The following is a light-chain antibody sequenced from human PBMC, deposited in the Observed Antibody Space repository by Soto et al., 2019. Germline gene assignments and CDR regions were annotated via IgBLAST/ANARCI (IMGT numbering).Light chain of an antibody. CDR1: SSDFGGYDL. J-gene: IGLJ3*02. CDR2: DVS. V-gene: IGLV2-14*01. CDR3: SSYTGSSTWV. Sequence: QSALTQPASVSGSPGQSIPISCTGTSSDFGGYDLVSWFQQHPGKAPKLIIYDVSNRPSGVSYRFSGYKSGNTASLTISGLQAEDECDYYCSSYTGSSTWVFGGGTQLTVL.